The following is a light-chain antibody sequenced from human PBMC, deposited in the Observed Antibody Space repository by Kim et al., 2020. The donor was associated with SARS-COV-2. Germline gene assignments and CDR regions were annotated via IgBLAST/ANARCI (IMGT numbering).Light chain of an antibody. CDR3: QQYNNWPIT. V-gene: IGKV3D-15*01. Sequence: EVVMMQSPATLSVSPGEGVTLSCRASQRVGTNLAWYQQKPGQAPRLLIYGASTRATGITARFSGSGSGTEFTLTISSLQSEDFAAYYCQQYNNWPITFGQGTRLEIK. J-gene: IGKJ5*01. CDR1: QRVGTN. CDR2: GAS.